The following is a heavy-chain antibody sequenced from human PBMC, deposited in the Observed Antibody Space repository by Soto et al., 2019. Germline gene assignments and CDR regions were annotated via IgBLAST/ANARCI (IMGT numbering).Heavy chain of an antibody. D-gene: IGHD1-26*01. CDR3: ARGGVGGTSFFGYFDY. J-gene: IGHJ4*02. Sequence: QVQLVESGGGVVQPGTSLRLSCAASEFIFSVYGMHWVRQPPGKGLEWVAVIRFDGSNIYYAVSVKGRFTISRDNSKNTLYLEMNSLRAEDTAVYYCARGGVGGTSFFGYFDYWGQGALVTVSS. CDR2: IRFDGSNI. V-gene: IGHV3-33*01. CDR1: EFIFSVYG.